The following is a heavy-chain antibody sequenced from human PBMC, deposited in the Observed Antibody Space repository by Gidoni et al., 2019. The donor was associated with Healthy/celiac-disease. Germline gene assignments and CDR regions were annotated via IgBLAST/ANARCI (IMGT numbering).Heavy chain of an antibody. D-gene: IGHD2-15*01. Sequence: QVQLVQSGAEVKKPGASVKVSCKASGYTFTGYYMHWVRQAPGQGLEWRGWINPNSGGTNYAQKFQGRVTMTRETSISTAYMELSRLRSDDTAVYYCARDRGGVVVESGMDVWGQGTTVTVSS. CDR3: ARDRGGVVVESGMDV. J-gene: IGHJ6*02. V-gene: IGHV1-2*02. CDR1: GYTFTGYY. CDR2: INPNSGGT.